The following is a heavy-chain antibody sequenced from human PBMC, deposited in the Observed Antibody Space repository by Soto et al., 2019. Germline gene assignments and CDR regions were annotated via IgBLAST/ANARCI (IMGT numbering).Heavy chain of an antibody. Sequence: GKGLEWVSLVSATAGTTYYTASVQGRFTISRDNSRNTVYLQMNRLRADDTAVYYCAIGRLAGGFEYWGQGTLVIVSS. D-gene: IGHD3-16*01. J-gene: IGHJ4*02. CDR3: AIGRLAGGFEY. V-gene: IGHV3-23*01. CDR2: VSATAGTT.